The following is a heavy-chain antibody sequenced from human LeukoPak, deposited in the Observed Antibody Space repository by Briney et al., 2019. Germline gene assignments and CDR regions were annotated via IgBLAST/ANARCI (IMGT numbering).Heavy chain of an antibody. CDR3: ARAPRWLQYYFDY. V-gene: IGHV4-61*01. CDR1: GYSISSGYY. CDR2: IYYSGST. J-gene: IGHJ4*02. D-gene: IGHD5-24*01. Sequence: PSETLSLTCTVSGYSISSGYYWSWIRQPPGKGLEWIGYIYYSGSTNYNPSLKSRVTISVDTSKNQFSLKLSSVTAADTAVYYCARAPRWLQYYFDYWGQGTLVTVSS.